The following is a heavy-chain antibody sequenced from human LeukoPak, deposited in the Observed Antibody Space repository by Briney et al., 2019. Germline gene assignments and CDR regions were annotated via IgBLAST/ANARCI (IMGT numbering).Heavy chain of an antibody. CDR3: ARGSAGRDCSGGSCYSAAFDI. D-gene: IGHD2-15*01. CDR2: MNPNSGNT. CDR1: GYTFTSYD. J-gene: IGHJ3*02. Sequence: ASVKDSCKASGYTFTSYDINWLRQATRQGLEWMGWMNPNSGNTGYAQKFQGRVTMTRNTSISTAYMELSSLRSEDTAVYYCARGSAGRDCSGGSCYSAAFDIWGQGTMVTVSS. V-gene: IGHV1-8*01.